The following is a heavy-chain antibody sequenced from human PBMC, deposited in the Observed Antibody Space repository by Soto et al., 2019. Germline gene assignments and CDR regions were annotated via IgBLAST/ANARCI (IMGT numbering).Heavy chain of an antibody. V-gene: IGHV1-24*01. Sequence: EASVKVSCKVSGYTLTELSMHWVRQAPGKGLEWMGGFDPEDGETIYAQKFQGRVTMTEDTSTDTAYMELSSLRSEDTAVYYCATDRVVVPPRIAVAAAPYFDCWGQRTLVPVSS. CDR3: ATDRVVVPPRIAVAAAPYFDC. J-gene: IGHJ4*02. D-gene: IGHD2-2*01. CDR1: GYTLTELS. CDR2: FDPEDGET.